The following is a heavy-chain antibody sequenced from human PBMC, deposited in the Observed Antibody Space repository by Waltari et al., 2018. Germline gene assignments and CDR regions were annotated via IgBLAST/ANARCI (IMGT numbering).Heavy chain of an antibody. J-gene: IGHJ5*02. CDR2: IYYSGST. CDR1: GGSVSSGSYY. V-gene: IGHV4-61*01. Sequence: QVQLQESGPGLVKPSETLSLTCTVSGGSVSSGSYYWSWIRPPPGKGLEWIGYIYYSGSTNYNPSLKSRVTISVDTSKNQFSLKLSSVTAADTAVYYCARGGVEMATSGWFDPWGQGTLVTVSS. CDR3: ARGGVEMATSGWFDP. D-gene: IGHD5-12*01.